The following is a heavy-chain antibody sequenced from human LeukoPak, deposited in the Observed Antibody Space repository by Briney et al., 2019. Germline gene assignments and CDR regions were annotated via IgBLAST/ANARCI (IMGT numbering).Heavy chain of an antibody. CDR1: GGSISSGGYY. CDR3: ARGRLYGGKIKTTSWFDY. V-gene: IGHV4-31*03. Sequence: SETLSLTCTVSGGSISSGGYYWSWIRQHPGKGLEWIGYIYYSGSTYYNPSLKSRVTISVDTSKNQSSLKLSSVTAADTAVYYCARGRLYGGKIKTTSWFDYWGQGTLVTVSS. CDR2: IYYSGST. J-gene: IGHJ4*02. D-gene: IGHD4-17*01.